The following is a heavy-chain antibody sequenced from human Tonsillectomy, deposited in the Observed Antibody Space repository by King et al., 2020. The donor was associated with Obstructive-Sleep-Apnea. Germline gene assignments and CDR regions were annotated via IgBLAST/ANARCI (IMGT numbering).Heavy chain of an antibody. D-gene: IGHD5-12*01. Sequence: VQLVESGGGLVQSGGSLRLSCAASGFTVSSDYMSWVRQAPGKGLEWVSVIYSGGRTYYVDSVKGRFTISRDNSKNTLSLQMNSLRVDDTAVYFCARASGYDPLEIDYWGQGTLVTVSS. J-gene: IGHJ4*02. V-gene: IGHV3-66*01. CDR1: GFTVSSDY. CDR3: ARASGYDPLEIDY. CDR2: IYSGGRT.